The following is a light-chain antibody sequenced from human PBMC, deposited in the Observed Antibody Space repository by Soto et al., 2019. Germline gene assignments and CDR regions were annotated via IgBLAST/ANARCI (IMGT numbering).Light chain of an antibody. J-gene: IGLJ3*02. CDR1: SSDVGGYNY. CDR3: CSYAGSYTFGV. V-gene: IGLV2-11*01. CDR2: DVS. Sequence: QSALTQPRSVSGSPGQSVTISCTGTSSDVGGYNYVSWYQQHPGKAPKLMIYDVSKRPSGVPDRFSGSKSDNTASLTISGLQAEDEADYYCCSYAGSYTFGVFGGGTKVTVL.